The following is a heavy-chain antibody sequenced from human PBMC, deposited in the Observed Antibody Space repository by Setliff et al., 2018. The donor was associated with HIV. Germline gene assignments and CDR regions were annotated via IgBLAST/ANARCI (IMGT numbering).Heavy chain of an antibody. Sequence: LSLSCAASGFTFSTYAMTWVRQGPGKGLEWVSGISGGGGTTYYAAAVKGRFTISRDNSKNTLYLQMNSLRAEDTAVYYCAKRTSVGSLVWGQGTLVTVSS. CDR3: AKRTSVGSLV. J-gene: IGHJ4*01. D-gene: IGHD3-10*01. V-gene: IGHV3-23*01. CDR1: GFTFSTYA. CDR2: ISGGGGTT.